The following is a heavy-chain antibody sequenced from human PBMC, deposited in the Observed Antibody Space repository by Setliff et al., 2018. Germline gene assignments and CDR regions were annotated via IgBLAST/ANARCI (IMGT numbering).Heavy chain of an antibody. CDR2: INTNTGNP. CDR1: GYTFTSYA. J-gene: IGHJ5*02. V-gene: IGHV7-4-1*02. CDR3: ARGPLHYDFWSGYYTVSWFDP. Sequence: ASVKVSCKASGYTFTSYAMNWVRQAPGQGLEWMGWINTNTGNPTYAQGFTGRFVFSLDTSVSTAYLQISSLKAEDTAVYYCARGPLHYDFWSGYYTVSWFDPWGRGTLVTVSS. D-gene: IGHD3-3*01.